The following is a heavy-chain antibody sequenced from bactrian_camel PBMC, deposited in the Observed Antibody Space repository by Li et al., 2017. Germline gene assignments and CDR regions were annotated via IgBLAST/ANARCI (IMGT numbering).Heavy chain of an antibody. J-gene: IGHJ4*01. D-gene: IGHD3*01. CDR2: ILSEGRL. V-gene: IGHV3S63*01. CDR3: AARGTWCYVLLSGADLNNNY. CDR1: GYWSTMC. Sequence: HVQLVESGGRSIKAGGSLRLACATFGYWSTMCMGWFRQAPGKQEREGVASILSEGRLGYAESVKGRFTISADKAKNTLYLQMNDLQPEDTGVYFCAARGTWCYVLLSGADLNNNYWGQGTQVTVS.